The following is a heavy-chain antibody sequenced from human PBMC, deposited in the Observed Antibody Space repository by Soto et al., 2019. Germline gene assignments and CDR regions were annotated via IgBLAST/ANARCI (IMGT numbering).Heavy chain of an antibody. CDR2: AYHSADA. CDR3: AGSKNRGVTVDY. D-gene: IGHD3-10*01. Sequence: KTSETLSLTCTVSGVPIRSYSWTWIRQPPGKGLEWIGFAYHSADANYNPSLRNRATISTDPAKRQFSLRLSSVTAADTALYYCAGSKNRGVTVDYWGQGALVTVSS. CDR1: GVPIRSYS. V-gene: IGHV4-59*13. J-gene: IGHJ4*02.